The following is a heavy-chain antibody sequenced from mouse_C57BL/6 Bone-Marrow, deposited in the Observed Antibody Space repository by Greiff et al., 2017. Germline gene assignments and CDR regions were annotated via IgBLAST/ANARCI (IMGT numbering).Heavy chain of an antibody. CDR3: ARADYDYDGPAWFAY. CDR1: GYSITSGYY. Sequence: VQLQQSGPGLVKPSQSLSLTCSVTGYSITSGYYWNWIRQFPGNKLEWMGYISYDGSNNYNPSLKNRISITRDTSKNQFFLKLNSVTTEDTATYYCARADYDYDGPAWFAYWGQGTLVTVSA. V-gene: IGHV3-6*01. J-gene: IGHJ3*01. D-gene: IGHD2-4*01. CDR2: ISYDGSN.